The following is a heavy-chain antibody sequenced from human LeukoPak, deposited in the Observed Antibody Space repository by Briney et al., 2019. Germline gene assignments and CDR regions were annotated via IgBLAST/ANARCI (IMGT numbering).Heavy chain of an antibody. CDR2: INHSGSI. D-gene: IGHD1-1*01. CDR1: GESFSNYY. CDR3: ARGHEEWEILQRAVHFDY. J-gene: IGHJ4*02. V-gene: IGHV4-34*01. Sequence: SETLSLTCAVYGESFSNYYWTWIRQPPGKGLEWIGEINHSGSINYNPSLKSRVTILLDASKSQFSLKLSSLTAADTAVYFCARGHEEWEILQRAVHFDYWGQGSLVTVSS.